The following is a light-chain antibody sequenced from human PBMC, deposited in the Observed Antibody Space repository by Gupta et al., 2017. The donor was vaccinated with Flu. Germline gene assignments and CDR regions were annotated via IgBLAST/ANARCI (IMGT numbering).Light chain of an antibody. V-gene: IGLV1-40*01. J-gene: IGLJ3*02. CDR2: SNS. CDR1: SSNIGAGHD. CDR3: HSQDSSRSVRV. Sequence: VTNTSTGSSSNIGAGHDVFWYQQLPVPAPKLLLYSNSNRPSGVPVRFSGSNSGTSASLSITGLQAEDEADYYCHSQDSSRSVRVFGGGTKLTVL.